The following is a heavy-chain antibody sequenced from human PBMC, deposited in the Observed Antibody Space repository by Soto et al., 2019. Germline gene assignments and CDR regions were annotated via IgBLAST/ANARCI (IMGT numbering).Heavy chain of an antibody. J-gene: IGHJ5*02. CDR3: ARGGHTLTPRWLGP. D-gene: IGHD2-15*01. CDR1: GGSITSDNW. V-gene: IGHV4-4*02. Sequence: PSETLSLTCAVSGGSITSDNWWAWIRQSPWKGLEWIGEIYHSGNTNYNPSLESRVTISVDKSKNQFSLKMTSVTAADTAVYYCARGGHTLTPRWLGPWGQGILVT. CDR2: IYHSGNT.